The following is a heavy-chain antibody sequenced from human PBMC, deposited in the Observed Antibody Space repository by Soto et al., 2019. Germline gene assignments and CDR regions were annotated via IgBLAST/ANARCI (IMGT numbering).Heavy chain of an antibody. D-gene: IGHD2-2*01. CDR1: GFTFSSYS. Sequence: LGGSLRLSCAASGFTFSSYSMNWVRQAPGKGLEWVSYISSGSSTIYYADSVKGRFTISRDNAKNSLYLQMDSLRAEDTAVYYATRSAYMDVWGTGTTVTVSS. J-gene: IGHJ6*03. V-gene: IGHV3-48*01. CDR2: ISSGSSTI. CDR3: TRSAYMDV.